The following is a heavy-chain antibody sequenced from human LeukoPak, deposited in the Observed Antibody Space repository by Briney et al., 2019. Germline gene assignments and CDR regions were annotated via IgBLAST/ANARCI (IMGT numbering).Heavy chain of an antibody. CDR2: INAGNGKA. CDR3: ARDSLYGVVDY. D-gene: IGHD4-17*01. J-gene: IGHJ4*02. CDR1: GYIFTNYA. V-gene: IGHV1-3*01. Sequence: GASVKVSCKASGYIFTNYAIHWVRQAPGQRLEWMGWINAGNGKANYSQKFRGRVTMTRDTSTSTVYMYLSSLRSEDTAVYYCARDSLYGVVDYWGQGTLVTVSS.